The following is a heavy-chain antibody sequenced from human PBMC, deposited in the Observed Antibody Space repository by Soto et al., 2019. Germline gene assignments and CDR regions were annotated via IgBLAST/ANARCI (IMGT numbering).Heavy chain of an antibody. CDR1: GGSVTNSSYY. V-gene: IGHV4-39*01. Sequence: ETLSLTCTVSGGSVTNSSYYWGWIRQSPGKGLEWIGSVYYRGRSYSKSSVKSRVAISVDTSKNRFSLSLNSVTASDTAVYFCVSQRTTVPTQAYFDYWGPGALVTVSS. CDR2: VYYRGRS. J-gene: IGHJ4*02. D-gene: IGHD4-17*01. CDR3: VSQRTTVPTQAYFDY.